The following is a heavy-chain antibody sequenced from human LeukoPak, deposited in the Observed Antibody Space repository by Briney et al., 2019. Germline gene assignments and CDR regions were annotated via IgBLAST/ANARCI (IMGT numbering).Heavy chain of an antibody. CDR1: GGSISGYY. J-gene: IGHJ6*02. CDR2: INYSGGT. D-gene: IGHD3-22*01. CDR3: ARYYYDSSGYSHGMDV. V-gene: IGHV4-59*08. Sequence: SETLSLTCIVSGGSISGYYWSWIRQPPGKGLEWIGHINYSGGTKYNPSLKSRVTISVDTPKNQFSLKLSSVTAADTAVYYCARYYYDSSGYSHGMDVWGQGTTVTVSS.